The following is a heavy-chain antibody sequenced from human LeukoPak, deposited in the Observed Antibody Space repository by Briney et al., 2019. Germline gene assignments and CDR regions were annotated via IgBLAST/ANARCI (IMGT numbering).Heavy chain of an antibody. J-gene: IGHJ4*02. V-gene: IGHV4-39*01. Sequence: SETLSLTCAVYGGSFSSYYWGWIRQPPGKGLEWIGSIFYSGSTYYNPSLKSRVTISVDTSKNQFSLKLSSVTAADTAVYYCARHKMSRYYYGSGHRLDYWGQGTLVTVSS. CDR1: GGSFSSYY. D-gene: IGHD3-10*01. CDR2: IFYSGST. CDR3: ARHKMSRYYYGSGHRLDY.